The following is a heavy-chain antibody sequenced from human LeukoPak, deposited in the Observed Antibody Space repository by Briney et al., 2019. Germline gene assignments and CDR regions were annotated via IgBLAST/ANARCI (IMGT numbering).Heavy chain of an antibody. V-gene: IGHV1-69*05. CDR3: ARTMVRINWFDP. CDR2: IIPIFGTA. Sequence: SVKVSCKASGGTFSSYAISWVRQAPEQGLEWMGGIIPIFGTANYAQKFQGRVTITTDESTSTAYMELSSLRSEDTAVYYCARTMVRINWFDPWGQGTLVTVSS. J-gene: IGHJ5*02. D-gene: IGHD3-10*01. CDR1: GGTFSSYA.